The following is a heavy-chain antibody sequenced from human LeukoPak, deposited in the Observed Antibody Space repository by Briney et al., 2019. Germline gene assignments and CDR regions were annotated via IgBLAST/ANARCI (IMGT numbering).Heavy chain of an antibody. CDR2: MYTLGNT. V-gene: IGHV3-66*01. D-gene: IGHD6-6*01. CDR1: GFTVSTNY. CDR3: ARGAYSSSSGAFDI. Sequence: GGSLRLSCAASGFTVSTNYMTWIRQAPGKGLEWVSVMYTLGNTNYADSVRGRFTISRDNSKNTLYLQMNSLRAEDTAVYYCARGAYSSSSGAFDIWGQGTMVTVSS. J-gene: IGHJ3*02.